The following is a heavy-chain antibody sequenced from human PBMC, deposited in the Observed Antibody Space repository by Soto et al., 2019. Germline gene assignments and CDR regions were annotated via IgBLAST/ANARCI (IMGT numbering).Heavy chain of an antibody. Sequence: EVQLLDSGGGLVQPGGSLRLSCAASGFMFSCCAMSWVRQAPGKGLEWVSTINGDGDYSHYTDSVEGRFTIARENSSNTLYPQMNSLRGDETAVYYCGKNRGGASCTIWSFAVWCRGNLVTVSS. CDR3: GKNRGGASCTIWSFAV. D-gene: IGHD1-26*01. J-gene: IGHJ2*01. CDR2: INGDGDYS. V-gene: IGHV3-23*01. CDR1: GFMFSCCA.